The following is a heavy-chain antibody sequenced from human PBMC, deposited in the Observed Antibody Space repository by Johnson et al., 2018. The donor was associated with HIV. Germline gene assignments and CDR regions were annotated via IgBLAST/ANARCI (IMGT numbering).Heavy chain of an antibody. CDR3: ARPSDYYGSGRVDAFDI. V-gene: IGHV3-74*01. Sequence: VQLVESGGGLVQPGGSLRLSCAVSGFSFSNYWMEWVRQAPGKGLVWVSRIKTDGSSTSYADSVKGRFTISRDNSKNTLYLQMNSLRAEDTAVYYCARPSDYYGSGRVDAFDIWGQGTMVTVSS. J-gene: IGHJ3*02. D-gene: IGHD3-10*01. CDR2: IKTDGSST. CDR1: GFSFSNYW.